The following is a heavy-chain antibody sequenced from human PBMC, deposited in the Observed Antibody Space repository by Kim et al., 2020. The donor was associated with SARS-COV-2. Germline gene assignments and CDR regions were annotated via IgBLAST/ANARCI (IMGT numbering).Heavy chain of an antibody. CDR3: ARGGVATSYYYYGMDV. J-gene: IGHJ6*02. D-gene: IGHD5-12*01. Sequence: SVKGRFTLSRDKSKNTLYLQMNSLRAEDTAVYYCARGGVATSYYYYGMDVWGQGTTVTVSS. V-gene: IGHV3-30*01.